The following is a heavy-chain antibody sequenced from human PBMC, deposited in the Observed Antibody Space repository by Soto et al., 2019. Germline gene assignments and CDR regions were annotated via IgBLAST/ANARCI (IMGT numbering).Heavy chain of an antibody. D-gene: IGHD3-22*01. Sequence: GESLKISCKGSGYSFTSYWIGWVRQMPGKGLEWMGIIYPGDSDTRYSPSFQGQVTISADKSISTAYLQWSSLKASDTAMYYCALSSYRYYYDSSGYYNYYGMDVWGQGTTVTVPS. V-gene: IGHV5-51*01. J-gene: IGHJ6*02. CDR3: ALSSYRYYYDSSGYYNYYGMDV. CDR1: GYSFTSYW. CDR2: IYPGDSDT.